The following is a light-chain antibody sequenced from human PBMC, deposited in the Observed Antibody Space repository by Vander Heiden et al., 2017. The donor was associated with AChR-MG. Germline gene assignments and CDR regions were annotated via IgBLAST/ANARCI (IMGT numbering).Light chain of an antibody. V-gene: IGKV3-11*01. CDR1: QSVRSH. Sequence: EIVLTQSPATLSLSPGDRATLSSTASQSVRSHLTWYPPNPGQARRLLIVEASNRAPDIPARCSGSGSETDFTLTIRSLEAEYVAVYFWQQGSNGPPTFGGGTKVEIK. CDR2: EAS. CDR3: QQGSNGPPT. J-gene: IGKJ4*01.